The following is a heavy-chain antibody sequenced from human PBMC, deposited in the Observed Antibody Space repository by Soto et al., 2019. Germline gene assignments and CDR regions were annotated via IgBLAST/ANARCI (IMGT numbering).Heavy chain of an antibody. J-gene: IGHJ5*02. CDR2: INPSGGST. Sequence: ASVKVSCKASGYTFTSYYMHWVRQAPGQGLEWMGIINPSGGSTSYAQKFQDRVTMTRDTSTSTVYMELSSLRSEDTAVYYCARTPLACRSTSCYREAWFDPWGQGTLVTVSS. V-gene: IGHV1-46*01. CDR1: GYTFTSYY. CDR3: ARTPLACRSTSCYREAWFDP. D-gene: IGHD2-2*01.